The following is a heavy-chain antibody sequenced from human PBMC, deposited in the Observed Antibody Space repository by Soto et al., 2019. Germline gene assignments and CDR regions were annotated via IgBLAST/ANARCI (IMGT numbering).Heavy chain of an antibody. CDR2: LNPSGGST. CDR3: ARLLVPYCGGDCFSGFDS. V-gene: IGHV1-46*01. Sequence: QVQLVQSGAEVQEPGASVKVSCKASGYTFTNYYIHWVRQAPGQGLEWMGRLNPSGGSTKYAQKIQDRVTLTRDTSTTTVYMELSSLRSEDTAVYYCARLLVPYCGGDCFSGFDSWGQGTLVTVSS. D-gene: IGHD2-21*02. J-gene: IGHJ4*02. CDR1: GYTFTNYY.